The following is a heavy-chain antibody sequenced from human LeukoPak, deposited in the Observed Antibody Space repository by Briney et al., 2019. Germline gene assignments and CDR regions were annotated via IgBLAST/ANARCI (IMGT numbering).Heavy chain of an antibody. CDR3: AKGPGRLRLGELSLSPIDY. V-gene: IGHV3-74*01. CDR1: GFTFRNYW. J-gene: IGHJ4*02. Sequence: PGGSLRLSCAASGFTFRNYWMHWVRQAPGKGLVWVSRINVDGSRTNYADSVKGRFTISRDNAKNTLYLQMNSLRAEDTAVYYCAKGPGRLRLGELSLSPIDYWGQGTLVTVSS. D-gene: IGHD3-16*02. CDR2: INVDGSRT.